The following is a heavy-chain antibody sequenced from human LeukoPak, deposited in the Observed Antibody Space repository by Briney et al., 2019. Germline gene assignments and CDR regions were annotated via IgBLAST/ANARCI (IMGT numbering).Heavy chain of an antibody. CDR2: MYYSGST. Sequence: SETLSLTCTVSGGSVNSGSYYWTWVRQPPGKGLEWIGYMYYSGSTNYNPSLQSRVTISVDTSKNQFSLKLSSVTAADTAVYYCARGRDGHTPWGQGTLVTVSS. CDR1: GGSVNSGSYY. J-gene: IGHJ5*02. V-gene: IGHV4-61*01. D-gene: IGHD5-24*01. CDR3: ARGRDGHTP.